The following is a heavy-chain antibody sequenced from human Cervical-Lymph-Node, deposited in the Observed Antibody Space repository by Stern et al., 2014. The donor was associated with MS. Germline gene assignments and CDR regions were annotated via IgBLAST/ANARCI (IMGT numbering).Heavy chain of an antibody. CDR2: FMPLWGTS. J-gene: IGHJ4*02. CDR3: AREWGDHNGNRFDS. CDR1: GGIFSRHP. Sequence: VQLVESGAEVRKPGSSVKVSCKASGGIFSRHPTSWVRQAPGEGLEWMGAFMPLWGTSHYAQKFQGRLTMTADESTSTAYMELSRLRSEDTALYFCAREWGDHNGNRFDSWGQGTLVTVSS. D-gene: IGHD1-1*01. V-gene: IGHV1-69*01.